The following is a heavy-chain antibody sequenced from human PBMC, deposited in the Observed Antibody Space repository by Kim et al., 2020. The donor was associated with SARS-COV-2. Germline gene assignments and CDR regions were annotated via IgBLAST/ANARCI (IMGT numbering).Heavy chain of an antibody. CDR1: GFSFDDYA. CDR3: ARSPYNSGRRSYYYYGMDV. J-gene: IGHJ6*01. V-gene: IGHV3-49*04. Sequence: GGSLRLSCTASGFSFDDYAMTWVRQAPGKGLEWVGFIRSQAFGGTTEYAASVKARFTISRDDSKSIAYLQMNSLKTEDTAVYYCARSPYNSGRRSYYYYGMDVWGQGTTVTVAS. CDR2: IRSQAFGGTT. D-gene: IGHD5-12*01.